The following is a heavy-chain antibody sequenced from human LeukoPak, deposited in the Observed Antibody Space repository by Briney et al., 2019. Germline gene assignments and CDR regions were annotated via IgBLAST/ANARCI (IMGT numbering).Heavy chain of an antibody. CDR3: ARTSAPTTLDY. CDR1: GYTFTGYY. D-gene: IGHD1-1*01. V-gene: IGHV1-2*02. Sequence: ASVTVSFTASGYTFTGYYMHWVRQAPGQGLEWMGWINTNSGGTNYAQKFQGRVTITRDTSISTAYMELSRLRSDDTAVYYCARTSAPTTLDYWGQGTLVTVSA. CDR2: INTNSGGT. J-gene: IGHJ4*02.